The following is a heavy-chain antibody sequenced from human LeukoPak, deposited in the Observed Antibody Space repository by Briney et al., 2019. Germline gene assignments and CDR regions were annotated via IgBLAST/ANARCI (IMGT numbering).Heavy chain of an antibody. D-gene: IGHD5-24*01. J-gene: IGHJ4*02. V-gene: IGHV3-23*01. CDR1: GFTFSSYG. CDR2: ISASGDST. Sequence: GGSLRLSCAASGFTFSSYGMSWVCQTPGKGLEWVSTISASGDSTHHADAVKGRFAISRDNSKNTLYLQMNSLRAEDTAIYYCAKDPSTLKLTDDYWGQGTLVTVSS. CDR3: AKDPSTLKLTDDY.